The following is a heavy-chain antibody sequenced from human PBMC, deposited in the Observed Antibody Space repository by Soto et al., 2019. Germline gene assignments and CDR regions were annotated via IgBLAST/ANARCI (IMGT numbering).Heavy chain of an antibody. Sequence: GPGPDITSETLSLTCAVYGGSFSGYYWSWIRQPPGKGLEWIGEINHSGSTNYNPSLKSRVTISVDTSKNQFSLKLSSVTAADTAVYYCALIVATIERANSYYDMDVWGKWPTGTV. J-gene: IGHJ6*03. CDR1: GGSFSGYY. CDR2: INHSGST. CDR3: ALIVATIERANSYYDMDV. D-gene: IGHD5-12*01. V-gene: IGHV4-34*01.